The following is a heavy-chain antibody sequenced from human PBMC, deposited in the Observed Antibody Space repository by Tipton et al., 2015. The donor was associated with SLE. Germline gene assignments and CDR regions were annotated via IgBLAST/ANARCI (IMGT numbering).Heavy chain of an antibody. CDR1: GYSISSGYF. J-gene: IGHJ2*01. Sequence: TLSLTCEVSGYSISSGYFWGWIRQPPGKGLEWIGGIYHSGNTYYKPSLKSRVTMSVDTSKNQFSLKLSSVTAADTAVYYCARGNTPGYFDLWGRGTLVTVSS. D-gene: IGHD1/OR15-1a*01. CDR3: ARGNTPGYFDL. V-gene: IGHV4-38-2*01. CDR2: IYHSGNT.